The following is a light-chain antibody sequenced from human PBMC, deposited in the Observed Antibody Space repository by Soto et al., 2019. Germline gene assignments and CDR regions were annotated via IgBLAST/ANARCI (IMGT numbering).Light chain of an antibody. CDR1: SSDVGGYNY. Sequence: ALPQPASLSGSPGQSITVSCTGTSSDVGGYNYVSWYQQHPGKAPRLMIYDVTNRPSGVSDRFSGSKSGNTASLTISGLQAEDEADYYCSSYRRGSTYVFGTGTRSPS. J-gene: IGLJ1*01. CDR3: SSYRRGSTYV. CDR2: DVT. V-gene: IGLV2-14*03.